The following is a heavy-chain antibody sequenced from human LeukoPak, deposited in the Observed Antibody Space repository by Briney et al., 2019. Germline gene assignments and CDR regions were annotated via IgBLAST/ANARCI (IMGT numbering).Heavy chain of an antibody. J-gene: IGHJ4*02. CDR1: GFTFSSYS. V-gene: IGHV3-33*08. CDR2: IWYDGSEK. D-gene: IGHD3-10*01. Sequence: GGSLRLSCAASGFTFSSYSMNWVRQAPGKGLEWLAVIWYDGSEKYYADSVQGRFTVSRDNSKNALYLQLNSLGAEDTAVYYCARDRNFPAYYFDFWGQGALVTVSS. CDR3: ARDRNFPAYYFDF.